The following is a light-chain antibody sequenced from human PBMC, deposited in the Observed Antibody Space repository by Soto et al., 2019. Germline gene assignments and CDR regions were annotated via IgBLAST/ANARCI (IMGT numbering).Light chain of an antibody. J-gene: IGLJ2*01. Sequence: QSVLTQPPSASGTPGQRVTISCSGSSSNIGTNTVNWYQHLPGTAPKLLIYNNNQRPSGVPERFSGSKSGTSASLAISGLQSEDEADYYCAAWDDSLNGVLFGGGTKLTVL. CDR2: NNN. CDR3: AAWDDSLNGVL. CDR1: SSNIGTNT. V-gene: IGLV1-44*01.